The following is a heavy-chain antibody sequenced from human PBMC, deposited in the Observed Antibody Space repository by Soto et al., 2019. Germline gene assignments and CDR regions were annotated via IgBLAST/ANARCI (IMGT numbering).Heavy chain of an antibody. CDR3: ARGFSAGKGSPPDF. CDR1: GFGFSVYN. CDR2: ISGSGSYI. V-gene: IGHV3-21*04. Sequence: GGSLRLSCAASGFGFSVYNMNWVRQAPGKGLEWVSSISGSGSYIHYSDSVKGRFTISRDNAQNSLYLQMSSLRAEDTAVYYCARGFSAGKGSPPDFWGQGSLVTVSS. D-gene: IGHD6-13*01. J-gene: IGHJ4*02.